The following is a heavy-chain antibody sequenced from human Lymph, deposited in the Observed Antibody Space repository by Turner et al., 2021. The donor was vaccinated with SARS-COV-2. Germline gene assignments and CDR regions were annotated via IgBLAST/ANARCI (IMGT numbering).Heavy chain of an antibody. V-gene: IGHV3-30*04. Sequence: QVQLVESGGGVVQPGRSLRLSCAASGFTFSSYAMHWVRQAPGKGLEWVAVISYDGSNKNYADSGKGRFTISRDNSKKPLYLQMNSLRAEDTAVYYCARDDREFWSGYYTHYYYYGMDVWGQGTTVTVSS. CDR2: ISYDGSNK. CDR3: ARDDREFWSGYYTHYYYYGMDV. CDR1: GFTFSSYA. D-gene: IGHD3-3*01. J-gene: IGHJ6*02.